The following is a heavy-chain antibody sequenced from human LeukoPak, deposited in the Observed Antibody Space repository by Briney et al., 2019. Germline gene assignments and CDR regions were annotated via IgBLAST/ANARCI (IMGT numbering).Heavy chain of an antibody. Sequence: ASVKVSCKASGYTFSNYGISWVRQAPGQGLEWMGWISSYNDNTNYAQKLQGRVTMTTDTSTSTAYMGLRSLRSDDTAVYYCAKGMVVGATRGPLGYWGQGTLVTVSS. D-gene: IGHD1-26*01. CDR3: AKGMVVGATRGPLGY. CDR1: GYTFSNYG. CDR2: ISSYNDNT. J-gene: IGHJ4*02. V-gene: IGHV1-18*01.